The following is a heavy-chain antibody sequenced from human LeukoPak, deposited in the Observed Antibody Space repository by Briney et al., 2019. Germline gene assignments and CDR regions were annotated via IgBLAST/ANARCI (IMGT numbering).Heavy chain of an antibody. V-gene: IGHV4-39*01. D-gene: IGHD4-17*01. CDR3: ARIGINDYGDYGRDWYFDL. CDR1: GGSISSSSYY. J-gene: IGHJ2*01. Sequence: SETLSLTCTVSGGSISSSSYYWGWIRQPPGKGLEWIGSIYYSGSTYYNPSLKSRVTISVDTSKNQFSLKLSSVTAADTAVYYCARIGINDYGDYGRDWYFDLWGRGTLVTVSS. CDR2: IYYSGST.